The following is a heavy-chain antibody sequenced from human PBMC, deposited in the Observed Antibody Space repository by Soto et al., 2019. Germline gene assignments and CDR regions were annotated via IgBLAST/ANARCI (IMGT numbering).Heavy chain of an antibody. Sequence: GGSLRLSCAASGFTFSNYAVTWVRQAPGKGLEWVSTISGSGGSTYYADSVKGRFTISRDNSKNTLYLQMNSLRAEDTAVYYCARDRIAVAGNPEYFQHWGQGTLVTVSS. V-gene: IGHV3-23*01. CDR1: GFTFSNYA. J-gene: IGHJ1*01. D-gene: IGHD6-19*01. CDR3: ARDRIAVAGNPEYFQH. CDR2: ISGSGGST.